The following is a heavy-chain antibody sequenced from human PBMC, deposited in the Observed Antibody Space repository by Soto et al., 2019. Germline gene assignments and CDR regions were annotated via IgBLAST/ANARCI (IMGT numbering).Heavy chain of an antibody. CDR3: ARGVGFGYYYYHMDL. CDR2: IYYSGSA. D-gene: IGHD3-10*01. CDR1: GDSVTSVSDY. V-gene: IGHV4-61*01. Sequence: SETLCLTCTVSGDSVTSVSDYWGWIRQPPGKGLEWIGYIYYSGSADYNPSLGSRVTISIDTSKNQFSLKLTSVTAADTAVYYCARGVGFGYYYYHMDLWGQGTTVTVSS. J-gene: IGHJ6*02.